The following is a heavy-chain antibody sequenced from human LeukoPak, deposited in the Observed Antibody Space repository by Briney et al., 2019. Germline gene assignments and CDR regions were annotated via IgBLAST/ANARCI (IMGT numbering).Heavy chain of an antibody. CDR3: ARDLSSGAGY. J-gene: IGHJ4*02. Sequence: GGSLRPSCAASGFAFSSYSMDWVRQAPGKGLEWVSSISSDSFHIYYADSGRGRFTIFRDNAKTSLYLQMNSLRAEDTAVYSCARDLSSGAGYWGQGTLVTVSS. CDR2: ISSDSFHI. CDR1: GFAFSSYS. D-gene: IGHD6-19*01. V-gene: IGHV3-21*01.